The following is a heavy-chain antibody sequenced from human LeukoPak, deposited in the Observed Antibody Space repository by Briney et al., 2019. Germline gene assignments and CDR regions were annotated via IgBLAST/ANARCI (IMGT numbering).Heavy chain of an antibody. D-gene: IGHD4-17*01. CDR3: AQYGDYGY. J-gene: IGHJ4*01. CDR2: INHSGST. Sequence: TSETLSLTCTVSGGSISSSSYYWSWIRQPPGKGLEWIGEINHSGSTNYNPSLKSRVTISVDTSKNQFSLKLSSVTAADTAVYYCAQYGDYGYWGQGTLVTVSS. CDR1: GGSISSSSYY. V-gene: IGHV4-39*07.